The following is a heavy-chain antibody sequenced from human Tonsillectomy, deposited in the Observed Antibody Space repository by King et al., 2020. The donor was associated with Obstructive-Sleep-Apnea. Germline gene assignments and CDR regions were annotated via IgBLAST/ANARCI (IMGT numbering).Heavy chain of an antibody. Sequence: VQLQESGPGLVKPSETLSLTCTVSVGSISSYYWSWIRQPPGKELEWIGYIYYSGSTNYNPYLKSRVTISVDTSKNQFSLKLSSVTAADTAAYYWARHGGFYYPFDYWGQGALVTVSS. CDR2: IYYSGST. J-gene: IGHJ4*02. V-gene: IGHV4-59*08. D-gene: IGHD3-22*01. CDR3: ARHGGFYYPFDY. CDR1: VGSISSYY.